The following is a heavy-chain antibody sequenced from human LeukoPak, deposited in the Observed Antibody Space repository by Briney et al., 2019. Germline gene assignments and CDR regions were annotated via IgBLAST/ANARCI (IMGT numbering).Heavy chain of an antibody. CDR1: GGSISSYY. V-gene: IGHV4-59*01. Sequence: PSETLSLTCTVSGGSISSYYWGWIRQPPGKGLEWIGYIYYSGSTNYNPSLKSRVTISVDTSKNQFSLKLSSVTAADTAVYYCARTTYYYDSSGYLVFDYWGQGTLVTVSS. CDR2: IYYSGST. CDR3: ARTTYYYDSSGYLVFDY. J-gene: IGHJ4*02. D-gene: IGHD3-22*01.